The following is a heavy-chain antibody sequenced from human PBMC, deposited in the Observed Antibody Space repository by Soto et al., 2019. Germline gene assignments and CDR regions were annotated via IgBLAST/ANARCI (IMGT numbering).Heavy chain of an antibody. D-gene: IGHD6-6*01. J-gene: IGHJ4*02. CDR2: ISGSGGST. V-gene: IGHV3-23*01. CDR1: GFTFSSYA. CDR3: AKRGVIAARPPYYFDY. Sequence: GGSLRLSCAASGFTFSSYAMSWVRQAPGKGLEWVSAISGSGGSTYYADSVKGRFTISRDNSKNTLYLQMNSLRAEDTAVYYCAKRGVIAARPPYYFDYWGQRTLVTVSS.